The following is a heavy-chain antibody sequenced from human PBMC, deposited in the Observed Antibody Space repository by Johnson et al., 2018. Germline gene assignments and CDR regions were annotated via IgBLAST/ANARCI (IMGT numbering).Heavy chain of an antibody. CDR2: MNTNSGNT. V-gene: IGHV1-8*01. J-gene: IGHJ1*01. CDR3: ARGLIGSTSSLFHH. D-gene: IGHD2-2*01. CDR1: GYTFTSHD. Sequence: QVQLVESGAEVKKPGASVKVSCKASGYTFTSHDINWVRQATGQGLEWLGWMNTNSGNTGYAQKFQGRVTMTRNTSISPADMEPRSLRSEDTAVYYCARGLIGSTSSLFHHGGHGTPVTVSS.